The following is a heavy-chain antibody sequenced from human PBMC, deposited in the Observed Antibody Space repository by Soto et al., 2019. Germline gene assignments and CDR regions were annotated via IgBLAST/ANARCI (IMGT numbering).Heavy chain of an antibody. V-gene: IGHV4-59*08. CDR1: GGSISSYY. CDR3: ARRYGYAFDF. J-gene: IGHJ3*01. Sequence: QVQLQESGPGLVKPSETLSLTCTVSGGSISSYYWSWIRQPPGKGLEWIGYIYYSGSTNYNPSLKSXXTISVDTSKNQFSLKLKLSSVTAADTAVYYCARRYGYAFDFWGQGTMVTVSS. D-gene: IGHD5-18*01. CDR2: IYYSGST.